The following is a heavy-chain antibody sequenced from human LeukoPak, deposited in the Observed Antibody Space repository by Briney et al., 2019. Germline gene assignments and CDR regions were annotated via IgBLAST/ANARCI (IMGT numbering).Heavy chain of an antibody. D-gene: IGHD5-12*01. CDR1: GASISDYY. J-gene: IGHJ5*02. Sequence: SETLSLTCTVSGASISDYYWTWIRQPPGKGLEWIGEINHSGSTNYNPSLKSRVTISVDTSKNQFSLKLSSVTAADTAVYYCARRRGYSGYGAGGWFDPWGQGTLVTVSS. V-gene: IGHV4-34*01. CDR3: ARRRGYSGYGAGGWFDP. CDR2: INHSGST.